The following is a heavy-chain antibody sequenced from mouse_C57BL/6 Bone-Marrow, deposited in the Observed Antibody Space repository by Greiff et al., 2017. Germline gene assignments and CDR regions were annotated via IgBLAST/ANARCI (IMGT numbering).Heavy chain of an antibody. CDR2: IRSKSNNYAT. J-gene: IGHJ4*01. CDR3: VRHSPLPRGAMDY. CDR1: GFSFNTYA. Sequence: EVQLQESGGGLVQPKGSLKLSCAASGFSFNTYAMNWVRQAPGKGLEWVARIRSKSNNYATYYADSVKDRFTISRDDSESMLYLQMNNLKTEDTAMYYCVRHSPLPRGAMDYWGQGTSVTVSS. V-gene: IGHV10-1*01. D-gene: IGHD2-10*01.